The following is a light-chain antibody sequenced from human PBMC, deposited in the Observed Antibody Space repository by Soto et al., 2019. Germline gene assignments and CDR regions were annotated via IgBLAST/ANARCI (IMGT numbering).Light chain of an antibody. CDR1: GSDIGGYNY. Sequence: QSALTQPPSVSGSPGQSVTISCTGTGSDIGGYNYVSWYQQLPGKAPKVMIYDVSKRPSGVPDRFSGSNSGNTASLTISGLQAEDEADYYCCSYAGTTHVFGTGTKLTVL. V-gene: IGLV2-11*01. CDR2: DVS. CDR3: CSYAGTTHV. J-gene: IGLJ1*01.